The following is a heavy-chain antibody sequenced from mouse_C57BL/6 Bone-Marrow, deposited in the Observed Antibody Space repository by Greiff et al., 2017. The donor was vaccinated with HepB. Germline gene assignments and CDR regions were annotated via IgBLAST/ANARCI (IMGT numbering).Heavy chain of an antibody. J-gene: IGHJ3*01. CDR3: ARSRYSNFAWFAY. CDR2: IHPNSGST. CDR1: GYTFTSYW. D-gene: IGHD2-5*01. Sequence: QVQLQQPGAELVKPGASVKLSCKASGYTFTSYWMHWVKQRPGQGLEWIGMIHPNSGSTNYNEKFKSKATLTVDKSSSTAYLQLSSLTSEDTAVYYCARSRYSNFAWFAYWGQGTLVTVSA. V-gene: IGHV1-64*01.